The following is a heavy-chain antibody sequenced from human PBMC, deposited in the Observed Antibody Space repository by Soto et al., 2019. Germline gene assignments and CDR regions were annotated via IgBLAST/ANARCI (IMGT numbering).Heavy chain of an antibody. CDR1: GFTFSSYA. CDR2: ISGSGGST. J-gene: IGHJ4*02. CDR3: AKDGDYYDSSGYLDY. D-gene: IGHD3-22*01. V-gene: IGHV3-23*01. Sequence: GGSLRLSCAASGFTFSSYAMSWVRQAPGKGLEWVSVISGSGGSTYYADSVKGRFTISRDNSKNTLYLQMNSLRAEDTAVYYCAKDGDYYDSSGYLDYWGQGTLVTVSS.